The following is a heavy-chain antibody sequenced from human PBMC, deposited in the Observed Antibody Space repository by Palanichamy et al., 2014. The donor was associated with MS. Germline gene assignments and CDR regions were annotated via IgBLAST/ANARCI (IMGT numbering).Heavy chain of an antibody. CDR2: VHYSGST. CDR3: ARRMTVVAEYNFWSSYSSGPSWFDP. D-gene: IGHD3-3*01. CDR1: GGSIFSSSYY. Sequence: QLQLQESGPGLVKPSETLSLTCTVSGGSIFSSSYYWGWIRQTPGKGLEWIGSVHYSGSTYYNPSLQSRVTMSVDTSKNQFSLRLTSVTVRDTAVYFCARRMTVVAEYNFWSSYSSGPSWFDPWGQGTLVAVSS. J-gene: IGHJ5*02. V-gene: IGHV4-39*01.